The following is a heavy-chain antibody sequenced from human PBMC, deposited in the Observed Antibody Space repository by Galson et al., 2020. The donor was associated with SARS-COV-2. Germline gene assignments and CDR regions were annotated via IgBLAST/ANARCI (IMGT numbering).Heavy chain of an antibody. Sequence: TGGSLRLSCTASGFTFGDYAMSWVRQAPGKGLEWVGFIRSKAYGGTTEYAASVKGRFTISRDDSKSIAYLQMNSLKTEDTAVYYCTRDDFWSGYYSYWGQGTLVKVSS. CDR1: GFTFGDYA. J-gene: IGHJ4*02. D-gene: IGHD3-3*01. CDR3: TRDDFWSGYYSY. V-gene: IGHV3-49*04. CDR2: IRSKAYGGTT.